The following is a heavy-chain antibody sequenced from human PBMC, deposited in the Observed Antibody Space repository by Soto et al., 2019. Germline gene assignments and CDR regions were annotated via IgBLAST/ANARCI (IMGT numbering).Heavy chain of an antibody. D-gene: IGHD3-3*01. V-gene: IGHV3-23*01. CDR1: GFTFSSYA. Sequence: EVQLLESGGGLVQPGGSLRLSCAASGFTFSSYAMSWVRQAPGKGLEWVSAISGSGGSTYYADSVKGRFTISRDNSKNTLYLQMNSLRAEDTAVYYCAKGATIFGVVKGAFDIWGQGTMVTASS. CDR2: ISGSGGST. J-gene: IGHJ3*02. CDR3: AKGATIFGVVKGAFDI.